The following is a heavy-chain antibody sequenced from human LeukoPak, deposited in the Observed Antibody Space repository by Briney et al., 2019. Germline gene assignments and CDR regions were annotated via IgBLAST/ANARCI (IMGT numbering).Heavy chain of an antibody. CDR3: ARDPDGYRQGHHFDY. D-gene: IGHD5-18*01. V-gene: IGHV3-66*01. Sequence: GGSRRLSCAASGFTFSSYWMHWVRQAPGKGLVWVSVIYSGGSTYYADSVKGRFTISRDNSKNTLYLQMNSLKAEDTAVYYCARDPDGYRQGHHFDYWGQGTLVTVSS. J-gene: IGHJ4*02. CDR2: IYSGGST. CDR1: GFTFSSYW.